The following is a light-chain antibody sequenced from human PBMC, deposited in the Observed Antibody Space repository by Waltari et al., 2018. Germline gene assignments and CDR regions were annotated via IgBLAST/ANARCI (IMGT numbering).Light chain of an antibody. CDR1: SSDVGAYYS. Sequence: QSALTQPASVSGSPGQSITISCTGTSSDVGAYYSVSWYQQHPGKAPQLIIYEVTRRHSGISDRFSGSKSDNTASLTIYGLQPEDEADYYCSSFTTRSTYAFGTGTKVTVL. CDR3: SSFTTRSTYA. V-gene: IGLV2-14*01. CDR2: EVT. J-gene: IGLJ1*01.